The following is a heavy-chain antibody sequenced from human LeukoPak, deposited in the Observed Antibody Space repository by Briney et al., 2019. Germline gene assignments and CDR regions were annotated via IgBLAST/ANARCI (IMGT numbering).Heavy chain of an antibody. V-gene: IGHV3-30*04. D-gene: IGHD3-10*01. Sequence: GRSLRLSCAASGFTFSSYAMHWVRQAPGKGLEWVAVISYDGSNKYYADSVKGRFTISRDNSKNTLYLQMNSLRAEDTAVYYCAREGTQNWFDPWGQGTLVTVSS. CDR3: AREGTQNWFDP. CDR2: ISYDGSNK. CDR1: GFTFSSYA. J-gene: IGHJ5*02.